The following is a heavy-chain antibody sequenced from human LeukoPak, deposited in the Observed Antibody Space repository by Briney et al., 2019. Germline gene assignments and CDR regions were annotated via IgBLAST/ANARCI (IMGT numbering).Heavy chain of an antibody. J-gene: IGHJ6*03. Sequence: GASVKVSCKASGYTFTSYGISWVRQAPGQGLEWMGWISAYNGNTNYAQKLQGRVTMTTDTSTSTAYMELRSLRSDDTAVYYCARHPSVRSYYYYYYMDVWGKGTTVTVSS. CDR1: GYTFTSYG. CDR2: ISAYNGNT. CDR3: ARHPSVRSYYYYYYMDV. V-gene: IGHV1-18*01.